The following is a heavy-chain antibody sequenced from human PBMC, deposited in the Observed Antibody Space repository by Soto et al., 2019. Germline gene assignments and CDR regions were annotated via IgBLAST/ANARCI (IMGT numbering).Heavy chain of an antibody. J-gene: IGHJ4*02. D-gene: IGHD3-22*01. Sequence: PGGSLRLSCAASGFTFSDHYMDWVRQAPGKWLEWVGRTRNKANSYTTEYAASVKGRFTISRDDSKNSLYLQMNSLKTEDTAVYYCAREETYYYDSSGYYDYWGQGXLVTVSS. CDR1: GFTFSDHY. CDR2: TRNKANSYTT. CDR3: AREETYYYDSSGYYDY. V-gene: IGHV3-72*01.